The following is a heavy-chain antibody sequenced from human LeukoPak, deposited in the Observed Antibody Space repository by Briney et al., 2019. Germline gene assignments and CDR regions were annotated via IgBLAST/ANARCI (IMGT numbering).Heavy chain of an antibody. J-gene: IGHJ4*02. Sequence: GASVKVSCKASGYTFTGYYMHWVRQAPGQGLEWMGWINPNSGGTNYAQKLQGWVTMTRDTSISTAYMELSRLRSDDTAVYYCARDRGDRGHFDYWGQGTLVTVSS. V-gene: IGHV1-2*04. CDR3: ARDRGDRGHFDY. D-gene: IGHD3-10*01. CDR1: GYTFTGYY. CDR2: INPNSGGT.